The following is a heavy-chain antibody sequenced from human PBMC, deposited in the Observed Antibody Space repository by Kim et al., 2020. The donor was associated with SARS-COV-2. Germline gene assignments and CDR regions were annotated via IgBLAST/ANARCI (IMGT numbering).Heavy chain of an antibody. CDR2: INAGNGNT. Sequence: ASVKVSCKASGYTFTSYAMHWVRQAPGQRLEWMGWINAGNGNTKYSQKFQGRVTITRDTSASTAYMELSSLRSEDTAVYYCAGYYGSGRGQYFDLWGRGTLVTVSS. D-gene: IGHD3-10*01. CDR3: AGYYGSGRGQYFDL. V-gene: IGHV1-3*01. J-gene: IGHJ2*01. CDR1: GYTFTSYA.